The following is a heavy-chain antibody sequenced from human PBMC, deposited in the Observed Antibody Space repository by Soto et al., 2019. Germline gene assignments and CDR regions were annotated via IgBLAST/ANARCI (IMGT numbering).Heavy chain of an antibody. CDR3: ARDFTKSSSWPYYFDY. CDR2: ISAYSGST. J-gene: IGHJ4*02. V-gene: IGHV1-18*01. D-gene: IGHD6-13*01. CDR1: GYTFTTYG. Sequence: QVPLVQSGAEVKKPGASGKVSCKASGYTFTTYGISWVRQAPGQGLEWMGWISAYSGSTKFAQKLQGRVTMTTDTSTTTAYMELRSLTSDDTAVYYCARDFTKSSSWPYYFDYWGQGTLVTVSS.